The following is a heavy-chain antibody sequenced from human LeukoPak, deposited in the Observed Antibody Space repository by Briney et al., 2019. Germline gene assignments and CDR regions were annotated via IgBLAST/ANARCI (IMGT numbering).Heavy chain of an antibody. CDR1: GFTFSSYS. V-gene: IGHV3-21*01. Sequence: PGGSLRLSCAASGFTFSSYSMNCVRQAPGKGLEWVSSISSSSSYIYYADSVKGRFTISRDNAKNSLYLQMNSLRAEDTAVYSCARVKRFADSFDYWGQGTLVTVSS. CDR2: ISSSSSYI. D-gene: IGHD3-10*01. CDR3: ARVKRFADSFDY. J-gene: IGHJ4*02.